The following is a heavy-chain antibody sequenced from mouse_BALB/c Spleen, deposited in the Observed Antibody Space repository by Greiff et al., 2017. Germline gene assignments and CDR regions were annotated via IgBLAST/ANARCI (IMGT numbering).Heavy chain of an antibody. D-gene: IGHD1-3*01. CDR1: GYSFTGYY. V-gene: IGHV1-31*01. J-gene: IGHJ4*01. Sequence: VQLKESGPELVKPGASVKISCKASGYSFTGYYMHWVKQSHVKSLEWIGRINPYNGATSYNQNFKDKASLTVDKSSSTAYMELHSLTSEDSAVYYCAITVSLAMDYWGQGTSVTVSS. CDR2: INPYNGAT. CDR3: AITVSLAMDY.